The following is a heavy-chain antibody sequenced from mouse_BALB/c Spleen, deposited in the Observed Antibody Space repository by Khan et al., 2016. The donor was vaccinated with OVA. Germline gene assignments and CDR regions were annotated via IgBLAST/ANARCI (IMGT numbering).Heavy chain of an antibody. J-gene: IGHJ2*01. CDR1: GYSITSGYA. CDR2: ISYSGGT. V-gene: IGHV3-2*02. CDR3: ARGNCIGYYFDY. Sequence: EVQLQESGPGLVKPSQSLSLTCTVTGYSITSGYAWNWIRQFPGNKLEWMGYISYSGGTSYNPSLKSRISITRDTSKNQFFLQLNSVTTEDTATYYSARGNCIGYYFDYWGQGTPLTGSA. D-gene: IGHD3-1*01.